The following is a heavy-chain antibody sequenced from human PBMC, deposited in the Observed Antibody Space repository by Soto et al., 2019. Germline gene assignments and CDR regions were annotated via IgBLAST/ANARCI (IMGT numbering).Heavy chain of an antibody. D-gene: IGHD3-9*01. CDR3: TRDVGYYDILTGYYKPAYYYYGMDV. CDR2: IRSKAYGGTT. CDR1: GFTFGDYA. V-gene: IGHV3-49*03. Sequence: PGGSLRLSCTASGFTFGDYAMGWFRQAPGKGLEWVGFIRSKAYGGTTEYAASVKGRFTISRDDSKSIAYLQMNSLKTEDTALYYCTRDVGYYDILTGYYKPAYYYYGMDVWGQGTTVTVSS. J-gene: IGHJ6*02.